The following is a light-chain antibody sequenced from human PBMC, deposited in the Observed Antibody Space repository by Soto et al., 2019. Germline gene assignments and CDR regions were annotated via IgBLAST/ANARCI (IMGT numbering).Light chain of an antibody. CDR1: SSDVGGYNY. V-gene: IGLV2-14*01. Sequence: QSALTQPASVSGSPGQSITISCTGTSSDVGGYNYVSWYQQYPGKAPKLMIYEVTNRPSGVSNRFSGSKSGNTASLTISGLQAEDEADYYCSSYAGSYIHVVFGGGTKVTVL. CDR2: EVT. J-gene: IGLJ2*01. CDR3: SSYAGSYIHVV.